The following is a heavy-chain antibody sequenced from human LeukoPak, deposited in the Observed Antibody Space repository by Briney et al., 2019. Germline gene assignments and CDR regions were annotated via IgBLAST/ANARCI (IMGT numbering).Heavy chain of an antibody. CDR2: ISGSGRNT. J-gene: IGHJ4*02. D-gene: IGHD5-24*01. Sequence: GGSLRLSCVVSGFTFSTYAMSWVRQAPGKGLEWVAFISGSGRNTYYADSVKGRFTISRDNFRNTLSLQMNSLRAEDTAVYYCARLPRDGYNLVFDYWGQGTLVTVSS. CDR3: ARLPRDGYNLVFDY. V-gene: IGHV3-23*01. CDR1: GFTFSTYA.